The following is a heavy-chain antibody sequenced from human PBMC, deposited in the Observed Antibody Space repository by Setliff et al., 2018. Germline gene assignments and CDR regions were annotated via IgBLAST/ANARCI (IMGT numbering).Heavy chain of an antibody. D-gene: IGHD3-3*01. V-gene: IGHV1-69*06. CDR2: VIPIFGTA. J-gene: IGHJ3*02. Sequence: SVKVSCKASGGTFSSYAISWVRQAPGQGLEWMGRVIPIFGTANYAQKFQGRVTITADKSTSTAYMELSNLRSEDTAVYYCASRRGLEWSLGAFDIWGQGTMVTVSS. CDR1: GGTFSSYA. CDR3: ASRRGLEWSLGAFDI.